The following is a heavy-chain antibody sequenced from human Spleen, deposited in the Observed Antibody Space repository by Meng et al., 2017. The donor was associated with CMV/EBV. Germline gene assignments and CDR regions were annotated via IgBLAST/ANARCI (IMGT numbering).Heavy chain of an antibody. D-gene: IGHD6-19*01. V-gene: IGHV3-66*02. Sequence: GESLKISCAASGFTVSSNYMSWVRQAPGKGLELVSVIYSGCSTYYADSVKGRFTISRDNSKNTLYLQMNSLRAEDTAVYYCSRGPIAVAGILDYWGQGTLVTVSS. CDR3: SRGPIAVAGILDY. CDR1: GFTVSSNY. J-gene: IGHJ4*02. CDR2: IYSGCST.